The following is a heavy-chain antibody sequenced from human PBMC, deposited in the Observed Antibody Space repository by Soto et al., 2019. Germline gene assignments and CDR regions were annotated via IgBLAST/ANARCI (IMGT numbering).Heavy chain of an antibody. CDR1: GGSIIRSNYY. Sequence: SETLSLTCTVSGGSIIRSNYYWDWIRQPPGKGLEWIGSMYSSGSTHFNPSLKSRVSIFADTSKNQLSLNLSSVTAADTAVYYCARHRGVAVGVPYYFGMDVWGQGTTVTVS. J-gene: IGHJ6*02. V-gene: IGHV4-39*01. CDR3: ARHRGVAVGVPYYFGMDV. CDR2: MYSSGST. D-gene: IGHD6-19*01.